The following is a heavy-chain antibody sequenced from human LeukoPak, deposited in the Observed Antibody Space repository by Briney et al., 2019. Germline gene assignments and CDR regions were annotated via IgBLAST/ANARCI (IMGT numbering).Heavy chain of an antibody. V-gene: IGHV3-23*01. J-gene: IGHJ4*02. CDR2: IIGNGGAV. Sequence: GGSLRLSCAASGFTFSIYAMNWVRQAPGKGLEWVSLIIGNGGAVYYADSVKGRFTISRDNSKSTLYLQMNSLRAEDTAVYYCAKDSKITFGGVIVIPMFDYWGQGTLVTVSS. CDR1: GFTFSIYA. D-gene: IGHD3-16*02. CDR3: AKDSKITFGGVIVIPMFDY.